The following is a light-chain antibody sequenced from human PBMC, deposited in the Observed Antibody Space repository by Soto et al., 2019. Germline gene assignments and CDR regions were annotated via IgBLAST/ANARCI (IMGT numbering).Light chain of an antibody. CDR1: SSDVGGSNY. J-gene: IGLJ3*02. V-gene: IGLV2-14*01. CDR3: SSYTSSSATVV. Sequence: QSAPTQPASVSGSPGQSITISCTGTSSDVGGSNYVSWYQQHPGKAPKLMIYDVSNRPSGVSNRFSGSKSGNTASLTISGLQAEDEADYYCSSYTSSSATVVFGGGTKVTVL. CDR2: DVS.